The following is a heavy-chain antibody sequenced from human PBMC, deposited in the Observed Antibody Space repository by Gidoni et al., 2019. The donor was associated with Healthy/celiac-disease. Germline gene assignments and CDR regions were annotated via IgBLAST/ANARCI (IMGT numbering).Heavy chain of an antibody. V-gene: IGHV3-23*01. CDR3: AKDSIVTYQLLGEDWFDP. Sequence: EVQLLESGGGLVPPVGSLRLSCPASGFTFRSYPMRRVRQAPGKGLEWVSAISGSGGSTYYADSVKGRFTISRDNSKNTLYLQMNSLRAEDTAVYYCAKDSIVTYQLLGEDWFDPWGQGTLVTVSS. D-gene: IGHD2-2*01. CDR1: GFTFRSYP. CDR2: ISGSGGST. J-gene: IGHJ5*02.